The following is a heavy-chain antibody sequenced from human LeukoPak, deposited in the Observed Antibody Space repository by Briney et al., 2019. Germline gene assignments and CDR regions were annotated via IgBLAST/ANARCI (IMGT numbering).Heavy chain of an antibody. J-gene: IGHJ5*02. CDR1: GFTFTTYA. CDR3: ARLSGTYGTTSRVLDP. Sequence: GGSLRLSCAASGFTFTTYAVIWVRQAPGKGLEWVSAISGTAVDTFYADSVKGRFTISRDNSDNTVSLQVNSLRAEDTAVYYCARLSGTYGTTSRVLDPWGQGTLVIVSS. CDR2: ISGTAVDT. V-gene: IGHV3-23*01. D-gene: IGHD1-1*01.